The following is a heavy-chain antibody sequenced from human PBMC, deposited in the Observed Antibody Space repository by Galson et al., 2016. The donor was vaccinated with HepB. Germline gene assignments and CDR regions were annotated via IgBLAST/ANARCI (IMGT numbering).Heavy chain of an antibody. CDR2: TYYRSKWYN. CDR1: GDSVSSNSAT. Sequence: CAISGDSVSSNSATWNWIRQSPSRGLEWLGRTYYRSKWYNDYAVSVKSRITINPDTSKNQFSLKLSSVTAADTAVYYCARDQGATIPGYYYYGMDVWGQGTTVTVSS. CDR3: ARDQGATIPGYYYYGMDV. V-gene: IGHV6-1*01. D-gene: IGHD5-12*01. J-gene: IGHJ6*02.